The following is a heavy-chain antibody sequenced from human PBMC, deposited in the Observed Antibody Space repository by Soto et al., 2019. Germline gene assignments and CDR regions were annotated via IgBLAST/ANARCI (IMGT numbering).Heavy chain of an antibody. Sequence: ILSCAASGFTFSSYAMHWVRQAPGKGLEWVAVISYDGSNKYYADSVKGRFTISRDNSKNTLYLQMNSLRAEDTAVYYCARDRGNRDGYNGWFDYWGQGTLVTVSS. D-gene: IGHD3-10*01. CDR1: GFTFSSYA. J-gene: IGHJ4*02. V-gene: IGHV3-30-3*01. CDR2: ISYDGSNK. CDR3: ARDRGNRDGYNGWFDY.